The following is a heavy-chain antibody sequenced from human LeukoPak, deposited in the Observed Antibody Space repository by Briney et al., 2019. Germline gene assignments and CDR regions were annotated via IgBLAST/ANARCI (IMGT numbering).Heavy chain of an antibody. CDR1: GFIFSGYY. D-gene: IGHD2-21*01. CDR3: AKAEDGGGDWGLSPLRQYYYYYMDV. J-gene: IGHJ6*03. Sequence: GGSLRLSCAASGFIFSGYYMGWVRQAPGKGLEWVANIKHDGSATNYMDSVRGRFTVSRDNAKNSLYLQMDGLRADDTAVYFCAKAEDGGGDWGLSPLRQYYYYYMDVWGKGTTVTVSS. CDR2: IKHDGSAT. V-gene: IGHV3-7*01.